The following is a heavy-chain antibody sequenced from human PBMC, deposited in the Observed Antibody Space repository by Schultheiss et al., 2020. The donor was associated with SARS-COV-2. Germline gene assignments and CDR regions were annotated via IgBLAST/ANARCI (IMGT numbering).Heavy chain of an antibody. CDR2: ISASGGST. CDR3: AKAAPAAIGGWFDP. CDR1: GITFTNYA. D-gene: IGHD2-2*01. J-gene: IGHJ5*02. V-gene: IGHV3-23*01. Sequence: GGSLRLSCAASGITFTNYAMSWVRQAPGKGLEWVSAISASGGSTYYADSVKGRFTISRDNSKNTLYLQMNSLRAEDTAVYYCAKAAPAAIGGWFDPWGQGTLVTVSS.